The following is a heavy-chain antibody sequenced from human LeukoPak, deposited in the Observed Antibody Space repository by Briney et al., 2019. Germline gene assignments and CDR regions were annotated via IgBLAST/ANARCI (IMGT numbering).Heavy chain of an antibody. CDR1: GGSITGSY. CDR3: ATAGPISGRHNYFDS. V-gene: IGHV4-59*01. D-gene: IGHD3-10*01. Sequence: SETLSLTCTVSGGSITGSYWSWLRQPPGKGLEYIGYIYYSGSTDYNPSLKSRVTISVDTSKNQFSLKLTSVTAADTAVYYCATAGPISGRHNYFDSWGQGTLVTVSS. CDR2: IYYSGST. J-gene: IGHJ4*02.